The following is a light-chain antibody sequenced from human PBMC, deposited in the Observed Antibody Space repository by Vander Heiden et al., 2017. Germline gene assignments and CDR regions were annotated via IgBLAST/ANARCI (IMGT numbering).Light chain of an antibody. CDR2: EVT. CDR3: CSYAGSGTVV. V-gene: IGLV2-23*02. Sequence: QSGLTHPASVSGSLGQSITISCTGTSRNIGSYKFVSWYQRHPGTAPRLIIFEVTKRASGVSNRFSGSKSGNTASLTISGLQAEDEADYFCCSYAGSGTVVFGGGTKTTVL. J-gene: IGLJ2*01. CDR1: SRNIGSYKF.